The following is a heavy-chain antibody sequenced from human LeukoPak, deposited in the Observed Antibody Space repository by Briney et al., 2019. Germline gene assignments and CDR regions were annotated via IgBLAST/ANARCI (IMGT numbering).Heavy chain of an antibody. CDR2: ISLTGLT. D-gene: IGHD2-8*01. V-gene: IGHV4/OR15-8*02. CDR1: TGTTSNTNS. J-gene: IGHJ4*02. CDR3: SRENGAFSPFGY. Sequence: SATPPPTSRASTGTTSNTNSSNCVRQPPRQGLEWIGEISLTGLTHYNPSLESRVTVSLGKSKNQLSLNLTSVTAADTAVYYCSRENGAFSPFGYWGQGILVTV.